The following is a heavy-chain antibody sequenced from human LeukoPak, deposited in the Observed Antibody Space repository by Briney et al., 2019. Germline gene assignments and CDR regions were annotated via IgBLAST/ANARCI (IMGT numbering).Heavy chain of an antibody. V-gene: IGHV3-23*01. CDR3: TKDIMTGFSSGWYLAY. D-gene: IGHD6-19*01. CDR1: GFSFNGYA. J-gene: IGHJ4*02. CDR2: TGGSDDNT. Sequence: GGSLRLSCEGSGFSFNGYAMSWVRQAPGKGLEWVAVTGGSDDNTHYADSVKGRFSISRDTSENRLFLQMNSLRPDDSALYYCTKDIMTGFSSGWYLAYWGQGTLVTVSS.